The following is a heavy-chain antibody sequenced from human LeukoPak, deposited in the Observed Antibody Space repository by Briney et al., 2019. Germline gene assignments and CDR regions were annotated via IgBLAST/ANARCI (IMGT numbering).Heavy chain of an antibody. V-gene: IGHV4-39*07. D-gene: IGHD3-3*01. J-gene: IGHJ3*01. CDR1: GGFISSSSYY. CDR2: IYYSGST. CDR3: ARITDRTIFGEIMHGFDV. Sequence: SETLSLTCTVSGGFISSSSYYWGWSRQPPGKGLEWIGSIYYSGSTYYDPSLKSRVTISVDTSKNQFSLKLSSVTAADTAVYYCARITDRTIFGEIMHGFDVWGQGTPVTVSS.